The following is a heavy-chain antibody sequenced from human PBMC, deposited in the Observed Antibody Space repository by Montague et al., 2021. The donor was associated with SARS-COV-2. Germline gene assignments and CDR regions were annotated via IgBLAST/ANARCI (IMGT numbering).Heavy chain of an antibody. CDR1: GGSLSTPHY. CDR2: VHHSGNA. V-gene: IGHV4-4*02. D-gene: IGHD7-27*01. CDR3: APDRITRGWLDP. J-gene: IGHJ5*02. Sequence: SETLSLTCAVSGGSLSTPHYWSWVRQPPGKGLEWIGKVHHSGNANYNASFNGRATISVDKSKNHFSLTLTSVTAADTAVYYCAPDRITRGWLDPWGQGTLVTVSS.